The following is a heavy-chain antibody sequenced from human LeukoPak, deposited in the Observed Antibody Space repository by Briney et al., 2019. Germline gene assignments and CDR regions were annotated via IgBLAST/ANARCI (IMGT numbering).Heavy chain of an antibody. CDR3: ARGRRRHQRHYYFDY. CDR1: GGSFSGYY. J-gene: IGHJ4*02. CDR2: INHSGST. Sequence: SETLSLTCAVYGGSFSGYYWSWIRQPPGKGLEWIGEINHSGSTNYNPSLKSRVTISVDTSKNQSSLKLSSVTAADTAVYYCARGRRRHQRHYYFDYWGQGTLVTVSS. V-gene: IGHV4-34*01. D-gene: IGHD1-1*01.